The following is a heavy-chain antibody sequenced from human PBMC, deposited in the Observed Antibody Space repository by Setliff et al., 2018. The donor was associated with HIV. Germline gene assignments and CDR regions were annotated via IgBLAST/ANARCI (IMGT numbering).Heavy chain of an antibody. CDR3: AKKVPGVGVAGPFDY. Sequence: ASVKVSCKASGGTFINSAFNWVRQAPGQGLEWMGSIIPIFGTGNYAQNFQGRVTITADGSTSTAYMELTSLRSEDTAVYYCAKKVPGVGVAGPFDYWGQGTLVTVSS. CDR1: GGTFINSA. J-gene: IGHJ4*02. D-gene: IGHD6-19*01. V-gene: IGHV1-69*13. CDR2: IIPIFGTG.